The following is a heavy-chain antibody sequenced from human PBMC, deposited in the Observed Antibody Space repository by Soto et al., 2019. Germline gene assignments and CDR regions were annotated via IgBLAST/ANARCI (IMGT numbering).Heavy chain of an antibody. D-gene: IGHD3-22*01. V-gene: IGHV4-4*02. CDR1: GGSISSSNW. CDR2: IYHSGST. CDR3: ARATYYYDSSGYSIPRKSNWFDP. Sequence: SETLSLTCAVSGGSISSSNWWSWVRQPPGKGLEWIGEIYHSGSTNYNPSLKSRVTISVDKSKNQFSLKLSSVTAADTAVYYCARATYYYDSSGYSIPRKSNWFDPWGQGTLVTVSS. J-gene: IGHJ5*02.